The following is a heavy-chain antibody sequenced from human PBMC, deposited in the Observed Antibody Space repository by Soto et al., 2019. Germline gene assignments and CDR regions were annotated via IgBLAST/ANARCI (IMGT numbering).Heavy chain of an antibody. CDR3: ARGYCSSTTCPPGY. D-gene: IGHD2-2*01. V-gene: IGHV1-18*01. Sequence: ASVKVSCKASGYTFTSYGIIWVRQAPGQGLEWMGWISAYNGYTNYAQKLQDRVTMTTDTSTSTAYMELRSLRSDDTAVYYCARGYCSSTTCPPGYWGQGTLVTVSS. CDR1: GYTFTSYG. J-gene: IGHJ4*02. CDR2: ISAYNGYT.